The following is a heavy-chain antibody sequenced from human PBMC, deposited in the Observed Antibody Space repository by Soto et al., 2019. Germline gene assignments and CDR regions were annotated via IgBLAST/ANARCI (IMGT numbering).Heavy chain of an antibody. CDR3: ASWGYYDSSGYYYPAAPFDY. J-gene: IGHJ4*02. D-gene: IGHD3-22*01. V-gene: IGHV1-69*13. Sequence: SVKVCCEASGGTFSSYAISWVRQAPGQGLEWMGGIIPIFGTANYAQKFQGRVTITADESTSTAYMELSSLRSEDTAVYYCASWGYYDSSGYYYPAAPFDYWGQVTLVPVSP. CDR2: IIPIFGTA. CDR1: GGTFSSYA.